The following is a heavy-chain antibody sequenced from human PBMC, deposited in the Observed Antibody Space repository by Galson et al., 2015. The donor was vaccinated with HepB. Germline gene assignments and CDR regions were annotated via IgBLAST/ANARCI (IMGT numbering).Heavy chain of an antibody. CDR2: ISGSGGST. J-gene: IGHJ4*02. CDR1: GFTFSSYA. D-gene: IGHD6-13*01. V-gene: IGHV3-23*01. CDR3: AKDHPKYSSSWYLVGDY. Sequence: SLRLSCAASGFTFSSYAMSWVRQAPGKGLEWVSAISGSGGSTYYADSVKGRFTISRDNSKNTLYLQMNSLRAEDTAVYYCAKDHPKYSSSWYLVGDYWGQGTLVTVSS.